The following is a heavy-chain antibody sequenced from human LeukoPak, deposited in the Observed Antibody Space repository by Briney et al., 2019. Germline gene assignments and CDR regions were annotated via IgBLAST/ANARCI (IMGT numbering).Heavy chain of an antibody. CDR1: GYIFTDYY. V-gene: IGHV1-2*06. Sequence: ASVKVSCKASGYIFTDYYIHWVRQSHAPGLEWMGRINPKSGGTDDAQDFQGRVTMTRDSSINTVHLYLSSLTSDDTAVYYCARDLASTPHWELDYWGQGSPVTVSP. CDR2: INPKSGGT. CDR3: ARDLASTPHWELDY. J-gene: IGHJ4*02. D-gene: IGHD7-27*01.